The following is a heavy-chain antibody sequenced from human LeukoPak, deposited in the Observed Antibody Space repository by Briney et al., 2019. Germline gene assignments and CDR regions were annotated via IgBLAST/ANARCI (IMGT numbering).Heavy chain of an antibody. CDR3: ATELRFLESIDY. CDR1: GYTLTELF. D-gene: IGHD3-3*01. Sequence: ASVKVSCKVSGYTLTELFMHWVRQAPGKGLEWMGGFDPEDGETIYAQKFQGRVTMTEDTSTDTAYMELSSLRSEDTAVYYCATELRFLESIDYWGQGTLVTVSS. V-gene: IGHV1-24*01. CDR2: FDPEDGET. J-gene: IGHJ4*02.